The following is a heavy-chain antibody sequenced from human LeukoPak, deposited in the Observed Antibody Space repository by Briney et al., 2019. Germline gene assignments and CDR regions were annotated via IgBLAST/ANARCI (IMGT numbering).Heavy chain of an antibody. J-gene: IGHJ3*02. CDR3: ARGIQLWFENAFEI. Sequence: SETLSLTCAVYGGTFSGYYWSWIRQPPGKGLEWIGEINHSGSTNYNPSLKSRVALSVDASKNQFSRKLSSVTAEDTAVYYCARGIQLWFENAFEIWGQGTMVTVSS. CDR1: GGTFSGYY. D-gene: IGHD5-18*01. V-gene: IGHV4-34*01. CDR2: INHSGST.